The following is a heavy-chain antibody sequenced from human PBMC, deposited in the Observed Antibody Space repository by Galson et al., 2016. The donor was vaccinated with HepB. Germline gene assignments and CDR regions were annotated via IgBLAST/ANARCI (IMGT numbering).Heavy chain of an antibody. J-gene: IGHJ5*02. Sequence: SETLSLTCTVSGGSISSYYWSWIRQPPGKGLEWIGYIFYSGSTNYNPSLKSRVTISVDTSKNQFSLKLSSVTTADTAVYYCAKESRGSRASWVGPFDPWGQGTLVTVSS. D-gene: IGHD2-2*01. V-gene: IGHV4-59*01. CDR3: AKESRGSRASWVGPFDP. CDR1: GGSISSYY. CDR2: IFYSGST.